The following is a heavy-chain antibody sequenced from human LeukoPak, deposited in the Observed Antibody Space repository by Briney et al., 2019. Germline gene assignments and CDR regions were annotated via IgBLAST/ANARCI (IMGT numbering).Heavy chain of an antibody. CDR3: TRHGPFWQWLAS. CDR2: IYYSGST. CDR1: GGSISSSSYY. J-gene: IGHJ4*02. Sequence: SETLSLTCTVSGGSISSSSYYWGWIRQPPGKGLEWIGSIYYSGSTYYNPSLKSRVTISVDTSKNQFSLKLSSVTAADTAVYYCTRHGPFWQWLASWGQGTLVTVSS. V-gene: IGHV4-39*07. D-gene: IGHD6-19*01.